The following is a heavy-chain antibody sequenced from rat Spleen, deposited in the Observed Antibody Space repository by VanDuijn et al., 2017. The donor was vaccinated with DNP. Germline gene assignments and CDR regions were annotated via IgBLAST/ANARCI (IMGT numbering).Heavy chain of an antibody. Sequence: EVQLVESGGGLVLPGRSLKLSCAASGFSFSEYNMAWVRQAPKRGLEWVANIFYDGSGTYYRDSVKGRFTISRDNAKRTLYLQMNSLRSEDMATYYCVRWSSGHFDYWGQGVMVTVSS. CDR2: IFYDGSGT. CDR3: VRWSSGHFDY. CDR1: GFSFSEYN. J-gene: IGHJ2*01. D-gene: IGHD4-3*01. V-gene: IGHV5S10*01.